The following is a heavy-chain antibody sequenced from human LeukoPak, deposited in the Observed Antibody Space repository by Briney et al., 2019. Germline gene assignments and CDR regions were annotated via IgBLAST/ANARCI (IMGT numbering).Heavy chain of an antibody. CDR3: ARLADDYVWGSYRTVGYFDY. CDR2: IYPGDSDT. J-gene: IGHJ4*02. CDR1: GYSFTSYW. D-gene: IGHD3-16*02. Sequence: GESLKISCKGSGYSFTSYWIGWVRQMPGKGLEWMGIIYPGDSDTRYSPSFLGQVTISADKSISTAYLQWSSLKASDTAMYYCARLADDYVWGSYRTVGYFDYWGQGTLVTVSS. V-gene: IGHV5-51*01.